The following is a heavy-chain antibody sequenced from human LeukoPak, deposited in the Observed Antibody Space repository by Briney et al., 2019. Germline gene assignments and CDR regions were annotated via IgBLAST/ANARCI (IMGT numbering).Heavy chain of an antibody. CDR1: GGSISSGGYY. D-gene: IGHD1-26*01. CDR2: IYHSGST. Sequence: SETLSLTCTVSGGSISSGGYYWSWIRQPPGKGLEWIGYIYHSGSTYYNPSLKSRVTISVDRPKNQFSLKLSSVTAADTAVYYCARDSGGATGWFDPWGQGTLVTVSS. V-gene: IGHV4-30-2*01. CDR3: ARDSGGATGWFDP. J-gene: IGHJ5*02.